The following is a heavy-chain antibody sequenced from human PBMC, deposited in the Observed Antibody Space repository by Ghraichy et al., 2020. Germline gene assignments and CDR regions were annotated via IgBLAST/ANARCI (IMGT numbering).Heavy chain of an antibody. Sequence: GGSLRLSCAASGFTFRTNAMAWVRQAPGKGLEWVSAISYSGDGTYYADSVKGRFTISRDNSQNTLYLQMNSLRAEDTAVYYCVKDFRLGCWGQGTLVTVSS. CDR3: VKDFRLGC. V-gene: IGHV3-23*01. CDR2: ISYSGDGT. CDR1: GFTFRTNA. J-gene: IGHJ4*02.